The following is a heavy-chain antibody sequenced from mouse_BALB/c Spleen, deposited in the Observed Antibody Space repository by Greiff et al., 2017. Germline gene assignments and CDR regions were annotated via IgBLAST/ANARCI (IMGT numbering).Heavy chain of an antibody. CDR1: GFTFSDYY. V-gene: IGHV5-4*02. Sequence: LVESGGGLVKPGGSLKLSCAASGFTFSDYYMYWVRQTPEKRLEWVATISDGGSYTYYPDSVKGRFTISRDNAKNNLYLQMSSLKSEDTAMYYCARSTVVAPSFDYWGQGTTLTVSS. CDR2: ISDGGSYT. D-gene: IGHD1-1*01. CDR3: ARSTVVAPSFDY. J-gene: IGHJ2*01.